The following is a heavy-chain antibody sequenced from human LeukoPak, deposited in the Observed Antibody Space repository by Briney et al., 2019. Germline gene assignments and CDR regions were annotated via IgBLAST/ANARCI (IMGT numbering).Heavy chain of an antibody. V-gene: IGHV4-61*01. Sequence: SETLSLTCTVSGGSVSSGSYYWSWIRQPPGKGLEWIGYIYYSGSTNYNPSLKSRVTISVDTSKNQFSLKLSSVTAADTAVYYCAREDFWGQGTPVTVSS. J-gene: IGHJ4*02. CDR3: AREDF. D-gene: IGHD3-3*01. CDR2: IYYSGST. CDR1: GGSVSSGSYY.